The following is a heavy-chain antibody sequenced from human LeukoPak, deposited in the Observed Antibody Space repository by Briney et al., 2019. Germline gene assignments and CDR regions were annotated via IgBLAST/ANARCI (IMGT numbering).Heavy chain of an antibody. J-gene: IGHJ3*02. V-gene: IGHV6-1*01. Sequence: PSQTLSLTCAISGDSVSSNSAAWNWIRQSPSRGLEWLGRTYYRSKWYYDYAVSVKSRITINPETSKNQFSLQLNSVTPEDTAGYYCARFYYDTRGHGAFDIWGQGTMVTVSS. CDR2: TYYRSKWYY. CDR3: ARFYYDTRGHGAFDI. CDR1: GDSVSSNSAA. D-gene: IGHD3-22*01.